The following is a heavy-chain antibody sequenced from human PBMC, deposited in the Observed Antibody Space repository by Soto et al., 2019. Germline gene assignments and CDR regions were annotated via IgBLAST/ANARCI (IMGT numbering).Heavy chain of an antibody. CDR2: IYYHGRN. CDR3: ARSIDHGDVFHI. CDR1: GGSLSSSNYY. Sequence: SEALSLTCSGSGGSLSSSNYYWGWIRQSPGKGLEWTGSIYYHGRNYYNQSLNSRVTMSVDTYKNEFYLKLTSVNAADTAVYFCARSIDHGDVFHIWGQGKVVT. J-gene: IGHJ3*02. V-gene: IGHV4-39*01. D-gene: IGHD2-15*01.